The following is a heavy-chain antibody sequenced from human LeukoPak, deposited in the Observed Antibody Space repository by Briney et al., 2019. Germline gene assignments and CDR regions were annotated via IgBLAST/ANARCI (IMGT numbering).Heavy chain of an antibody. J-gene: IGHJ6*02. V-gene: IGHV3-15*01. CDR3: TTESRWEMGVDLGMDI. CDR1: GFTVSRNI. D-gene: IGHD1-26*01. Sequence: GGSLRLSCAASGFTVSRNIMLWVRQVPGKGLEWVGRIKSKIDGGTTDYAAPVKGRFSISRDDSKNTLYLQMNSLKTEDTAVYFCTTESRWEMGVDLGMDIWGQGTTVIVSS. CDR2: IKSKIDGGTT.